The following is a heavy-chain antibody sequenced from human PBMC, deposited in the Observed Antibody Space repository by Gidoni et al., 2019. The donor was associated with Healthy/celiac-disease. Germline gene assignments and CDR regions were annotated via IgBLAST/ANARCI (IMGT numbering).Heavy chain of an antibody. D-gene: IGHD3-10*01. Sequence: EVQLLESGGGLVQPGGSLRLSCAASGFTFSSYAMSWVRQAPGKGLEWVSAISGSGGSTYYADSVKGRFTISRDNSKNTLYLQMNSLRAEDTAVYYCAKLSSLWFGELFGMDVWGQGTTVTVSS. CDR3: AKLSSLWFGELFGMDV. V-gene: IGHV3-23*01. J-gene: IGHJ6*02. CDR2: ISGSGGST. CDR1: GFTFSSYA.